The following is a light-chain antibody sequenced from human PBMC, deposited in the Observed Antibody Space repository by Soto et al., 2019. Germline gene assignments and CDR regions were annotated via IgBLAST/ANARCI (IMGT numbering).Light chain of an antibody. J-gene: IGLJ3*02. CDR3: CSYAGSYSWV. V-gene: IGLV2-11*01. Sequence: QSALTQPRSVSGSPGQSVTISCTGTSSDVGGYNYVSWYQQHPGKAPKLMIYDVSKRPSGVPDRFSGSKSGNTASLTISGLAAEDEAEYYCCSYAGSYSWVFGGGTKLTVL. CDR1: SSDVGGYNY. CDR2: DVS.